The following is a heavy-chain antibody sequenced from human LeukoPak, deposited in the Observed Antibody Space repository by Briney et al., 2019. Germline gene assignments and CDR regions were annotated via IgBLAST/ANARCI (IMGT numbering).Heavy chain of an antibody. D-gene: IGHD3-3*02. CDR2: IRSKAYGGTT. Sequence: QSGGSLRLSCTASGFTFGDYAMSWVRQAPGKGLEWVGFIRSKAYGGTTEYAASVKGRFTISRDDSKSIAYLQMNSLKTEDTAVYYCTRGFTIGFLEWLPFDYWGQGTLVTVSS. V-gene: IGHV3-49*04. CDR3: TRGFTIGFLEWLPFDY. J-gene: IGHJ4*02. CDR1: GFTFGDYA.